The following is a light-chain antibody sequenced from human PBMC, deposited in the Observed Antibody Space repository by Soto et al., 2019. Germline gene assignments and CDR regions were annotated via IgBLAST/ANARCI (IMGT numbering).Light chain of an antibody. V-gene: IGKV1-5*01. J-gene: IGKJ1*01. Sequence: DIQVTQSPATLSASVGDSVTITCRASHSITRWLAWYQQKPGKAPKLLIHDAFTLQSGVPSRFSGSGSGTEFTLTISSLQPDDSATYSCQQYSYLSTFGQGTKWIS. CDR2: DAF. CDR3: QQYSYLST. CDR1: HSITRW.